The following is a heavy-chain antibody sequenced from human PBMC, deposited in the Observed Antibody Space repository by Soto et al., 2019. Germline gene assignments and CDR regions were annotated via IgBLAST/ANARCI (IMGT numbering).Heavy chain of an antibody. CDR1: GGSISSYY. D-gene: IGHD2-15*01. V-gene: IGHV4-59*01. CDR2: IYYSGSP. Sequence: SETLSLTCTVSGGSISSYYWSWIRQPPGKGLEWIGYIYYSGSPNYNPSLKSRVTISVDTSKNQFSLKLSSVTAADTAVYYCARVGGCSGGSCDGFYWFDPWGQGTLVTVSS. J-gene: IGHJ5*02. CDR3: ARVGGCSGGSCDGFYWFDP.